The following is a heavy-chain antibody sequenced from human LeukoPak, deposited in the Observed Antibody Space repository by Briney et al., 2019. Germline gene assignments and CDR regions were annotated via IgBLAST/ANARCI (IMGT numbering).Heavy chain of an antibody. D-gene: IGHD3-22*01. CDR2: ISSSSSYI. CDR1: GFTFSSYS. Sequence: GGSLRLSCAASGFTFSSYSMNWVRQAPGKGLEWVSSISSSSSYIYYADSVKGRFTISRDNAKNSLYLQMNSLRAEDTAVYYCARGHSFNYYDSSGSFDYWGQGTLVTVSS. J-gene: IGHJ4*02. CDR3: ARGHSFNYYDSSGSFDY. V-gene: IGHV3-21*01.